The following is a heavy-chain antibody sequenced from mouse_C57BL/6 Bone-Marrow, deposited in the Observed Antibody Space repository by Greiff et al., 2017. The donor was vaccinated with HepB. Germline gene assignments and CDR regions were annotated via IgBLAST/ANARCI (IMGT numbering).Heavy chain of an antibody. Sequence: VKLMESGAELVRPGTSVKMSCKASGYTFTNYWIGWAKQRPGHGLEWIGDIYPGGGYTNYNEKFKGKATLTEDKSSSTAYMQFSSLTSEDSAIYYCAREPYGYAMDYWGQGTSVTVSS. D-gene: IGHD1-1*02. V-gene: IGHV1-63*01. CDR3: AREPYGYAMDY. J-gene: IGHJ4*01. CDR2: IYPGGGYT. CDR1: GYTFTNYW.